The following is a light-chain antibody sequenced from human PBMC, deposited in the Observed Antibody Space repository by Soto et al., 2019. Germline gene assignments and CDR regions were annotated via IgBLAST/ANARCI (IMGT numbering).Light chain of an antibody. CDR3: QQSYSTPIS. Sequence: DIQMTQSPSSLSASVGDRVTITCRASQSISSYLNWYQHKPGKAPKLLIYAASSLQSVVTLRFSGSGSGTDFTLTISSLQPEDFATYYCQQSYSTPISFGQGTRLEIK. V-gene: IGKV1-39*01. J-gene: IGKJ5*01. CDR2: AAS. CDR1: QSISSY.